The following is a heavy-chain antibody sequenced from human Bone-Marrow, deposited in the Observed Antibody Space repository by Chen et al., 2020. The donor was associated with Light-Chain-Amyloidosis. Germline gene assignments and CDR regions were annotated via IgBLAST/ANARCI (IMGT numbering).Heavy chain of an antibody. V-gene: IGHV4-31*03. Sequence: QVQLQESGPGLVKPSQTLSLTCTVSGGSIRRGGYSWSWIRQHPGKGLEWIGYIYYSGSTYYNPSLKSRVTISVDTSKNQFSLKLSSVTAADTAVYYCARGRDYYDSSGYSYYFDYWGQGTLVTVSS. CDR3: ARGRDYYDSSGYSYYFDY. CDR2: IYYSGST. CDR1: GGSIRRGGYS. D-gene: IGHD3-22*01. J-gene: IGHJ4*02.